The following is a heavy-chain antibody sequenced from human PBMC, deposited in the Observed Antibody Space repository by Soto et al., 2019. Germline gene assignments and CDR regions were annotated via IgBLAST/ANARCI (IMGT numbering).Heavy chain of an antibody. D-gene: IGHD6-6*01. CDR1: GFTFSSYG. Sequence: QVQLVESGGGVVQPGRSLRLSCAASGFTFSSYGMHWVRQAPGKGLEWVAVISYDGSNIYYADSVKGRFTISRDNSKNTLYLQMNSLRAEDTAVYYCAKYKQLTRYFDYWGQGTLVTVSS. V-gene: IGHV3-30*18. J-gene: IGHJ4*02. CDR2: ISYDGSNI. CDR3: AKYKQLTRYFDY.